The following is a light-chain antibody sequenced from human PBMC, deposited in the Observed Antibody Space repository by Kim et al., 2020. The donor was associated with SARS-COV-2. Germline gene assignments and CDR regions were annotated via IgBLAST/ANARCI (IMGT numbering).Light chain of an antibody. CDR2: GKN. CDR1: SLRSYY. V-gene: IGLV3-19*01. CDR3: NYRDTSSHHVV. Sequence: SSELTQDPAVSVALGQTVRITCQGDSLRSYYASWYQQKPGQAPVLVIYGKNKRPSGIPDRFSGSTSGNTASLTITGAQAEDEADYYCNYRDTSSHHVVFG. J-gene: IGLJ2*01.